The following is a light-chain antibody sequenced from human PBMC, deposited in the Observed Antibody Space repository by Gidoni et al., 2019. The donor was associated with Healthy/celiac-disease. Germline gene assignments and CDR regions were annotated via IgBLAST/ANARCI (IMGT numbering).Light chain of an antibody. V-gene: IGKV1-5*03. CDR2: KAS. CDR3: QHYNSYSPIT. J-gene: IGKJ5*01. Sequence: DIQMTQSHSTLSASVGDRVTITCRASQSISSWLAWYQQKPGKAPKLLIYKASSLESGVPSRFSGSGSGTEFTLTISGLQPDDFATYYCQHYNSYSPITFXQXTRLEIK. CDR1: QSISSW.